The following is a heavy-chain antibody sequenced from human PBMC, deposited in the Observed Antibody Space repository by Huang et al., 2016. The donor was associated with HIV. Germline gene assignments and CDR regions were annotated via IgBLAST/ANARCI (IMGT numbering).Heavy chain of an antibody. CDR3: ARLHGYSSGWIDY. CDR2: IYSGGRT. Sequence: EVPLAESGGGLIQPGGSLRLSCAASGFSVSDSYMSWVRQAPGKGREWVYLIYSGGRTYYADSVKGRFTLSRDNSKNTLYLQMNSLRAEDTAVYYCARLHGYSSGWIDYWGQGTLVTVSS. J-gene: IGHJ4*02. D-gene: IGHD6-19*01. CDR1: GFSVSDSY. V-gene: IGHV3-53*01.